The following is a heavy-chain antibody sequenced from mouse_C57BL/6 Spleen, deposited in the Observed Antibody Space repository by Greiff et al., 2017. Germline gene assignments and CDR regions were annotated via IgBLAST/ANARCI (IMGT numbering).Heavy chain of an antibody. V-gene: IGHV1-5*01. D-gene: IGHD2-12*01. J-gene: IGHJ4*01. Sequence: VQLQQSGTVLARPGASVKLSCKTSGYTFTSYWMHWVKQRPGQGLDWIGAIYPGNSDTSYNQKFKGKAKLTAVTSASTAYMERSSLTNEDSAVYDSTRARYDGAMDYWGQGTSVTVSS. CDR2: IYPGNSDT. CDR3: TRARYDGAMDY. CDR1: GYTFTSYW.